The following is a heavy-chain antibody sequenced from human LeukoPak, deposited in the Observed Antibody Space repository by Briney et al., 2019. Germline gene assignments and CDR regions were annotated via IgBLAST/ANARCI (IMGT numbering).Heavy chain of an antibody. V-gene: IGHV4-34*01. J-gene: IGHJ4*02. CDR1: GGSFSGYY. Sequence: SETLSLTCAVYGGSFSGYYWSWIRQPPGKGLEWIGEINHSGSTNYNPSLKSRVTISVDTSKNQFSLKLSSVTAADTAAYYCARVLLGAIDYWGQGTLVTVSS. CDR3: ARVLLGAIDY. D-gene: IGHD3-16*01. CDR2: INHSGST.